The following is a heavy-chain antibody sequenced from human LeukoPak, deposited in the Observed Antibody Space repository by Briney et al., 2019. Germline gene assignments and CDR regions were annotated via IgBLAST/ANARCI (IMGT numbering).Heavy chain of an antibody. CDR2: IKEDGSVI. D-gene: IGHD6-13*01. CDR1: GFTFSIYW. CDR3: ARGSGRQQLEQNY. V-gene: IGHV3-7*01. Sequence: GGSLGLSCVASGFTFSIYWMSWVRQAPGRGPEWLAIIKEDGSVIWDVESVRGRFTISRDNAKNSVYLEMNSLRAEDTAVYYCARGSGRQQLEQNYWGQGNLVTVSS. J-gene: IGHJ4*02.